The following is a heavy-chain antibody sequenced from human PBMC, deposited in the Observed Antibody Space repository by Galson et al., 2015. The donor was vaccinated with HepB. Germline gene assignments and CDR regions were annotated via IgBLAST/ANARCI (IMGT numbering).Heavy chain of an antibody. D-gene: IGHD2-2*01. CDR3: ARARSGYCSSGCLYYGMDV. J-gene: IGHJ6*02. V-gene: IGHV1-69*02. CDR1: GGTFSSYT. Sequence: SVKVSCKASGGTFSSYTISWVRQAPGQGLEWMGRIIPILGIANYAQKFQGRVTITADKSTSTAYMELSSLRSEDTAVYYCARARSGYCSSGCLYYGMDVWGQGTTVTVSS. CDR2: IIPILGIA.